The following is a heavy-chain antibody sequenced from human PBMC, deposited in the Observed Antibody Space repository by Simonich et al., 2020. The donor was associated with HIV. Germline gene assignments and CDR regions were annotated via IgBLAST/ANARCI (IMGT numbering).Heavy chain of an antibody. CDR3: ARGIRAGDFYSQYYYYMDV. J-gene: IGHJ6*03. D-gene: IGHD2-21*02. CDR1: GASFNAYY. Sequence: QVQLQQWGAGLLKPSETLSLTCAVYGASFNAYYWSWIRQSPGKGLEWIGEINHSGSTKYKPSLKSRLNISADTSKNQFSLKLTSVTAADTAVYYCARGIRAGDFYSQYYYYMDVWGKGTTVIVSS. V-gene: IGHV4-34*01. CDR2: INHSGST.